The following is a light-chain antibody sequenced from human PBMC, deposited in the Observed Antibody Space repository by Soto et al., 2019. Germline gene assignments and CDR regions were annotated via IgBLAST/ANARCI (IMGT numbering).Light chain of an antibody. CDR2: RDN. CDR1: ISNVGSND. J-gene: IGLJ3*02. V-gene: IGLV1-47*01. CDR3: AACDFTQSGDWV. Sequence: QSVLSQPPSASGSPGQRVTISCSGSISNVGSNDVYWYQQLPGTAPKLLIYRDNQRPSGVPDRCSASKSGTSAYLAISGLRSEDEADYYCAACDFTQSGDWVFGGGTKLTVL.